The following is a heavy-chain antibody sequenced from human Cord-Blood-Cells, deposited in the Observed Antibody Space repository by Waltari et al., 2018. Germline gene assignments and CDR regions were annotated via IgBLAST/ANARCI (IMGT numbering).Heavy chain of an antibody. D-gene: IGHD6-13*01. V-gene: IGHV1-2*02. J-gene: IGHJ5*02. CDR2: INPNSGGT. Sequence: QVQLVQSGAEVKKPGASVKVSCKASGYTFTGYYSHWVRQSPGQGLEWMGWINPNSGGTNYAQKFQGRVTMTRDTSISTAYMELSRLRSDDTAVYYCARVLLWGGSSLSRDWFDPWGQGTLVTVSS. CDR1: GYTFTGYY. CDR3: ARVLLWGGSSLSRDWFDP.